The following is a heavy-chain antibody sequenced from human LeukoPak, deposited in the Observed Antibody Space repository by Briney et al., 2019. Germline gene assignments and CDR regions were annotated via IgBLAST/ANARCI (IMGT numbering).Heavy chain of an antibody. CDR2: IYTSGST. CDR3: ARGPTASQFDFDY. CDR1: GGSISSGAYY. Sequence: PSQTLSLTCTVSGGSISSGAYYWSWIRQPAGKRLEWIGRIYTSGSTNYNPSLKSRVTISVDTSKNQFSLKLSSVTAADTAVYYCARGPTASQFDFDYWGQGTLVTVSS. V-gene: IGHV4-61*02. D-gene: IGHD4-11*01. J-gene: IGHJ4*02.